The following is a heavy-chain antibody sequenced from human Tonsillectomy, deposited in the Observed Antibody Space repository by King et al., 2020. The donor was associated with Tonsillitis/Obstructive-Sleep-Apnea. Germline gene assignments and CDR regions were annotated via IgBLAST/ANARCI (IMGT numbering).Heavy chain of an antibody. Sequence: QLQESGPGLVKPSETLSLTCTVSGGSISSYYWSWIRQPPGKGLEWIGYIYYSGSTNYNPSLKSRVTISVDTSKNQFSLKLCSVTAADTAVYYCARGSSYYDFWSGYYTGIWYFDLWGRGTLVTVSS. CDR1: GGSISSYY. V-gene: IGHV4-59*12. CDR2: IYYSGST. CDR3: ARGSSYYDFWSGYYTGIWYFDL. D-gene: IGHD3-3*01. J-gene: IGHJ2*01.